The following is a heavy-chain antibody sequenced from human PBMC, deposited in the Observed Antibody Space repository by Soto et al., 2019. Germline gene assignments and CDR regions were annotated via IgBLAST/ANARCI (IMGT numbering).Heavy chain of an antibody. J-gene: IGHJ5*02. Sequence: QVQLVQSGAEVKKPGASVKVSCKASGYTFTSYDINWVRQATGQGLEWMGWMNPNSGKTGYAQKLQGRVTMTRNTSISTAYMELSSLRSEDTAVYYWARERSAAGTGWFDPWGQGTLVTVSS. V-gene: IGHV1-8*01. CDR1: GYTFTSYD. CDR2: MNPNSGKT. CDR3: ARERSAAGTGWFDP. D-gene: IGHD6-13*01.